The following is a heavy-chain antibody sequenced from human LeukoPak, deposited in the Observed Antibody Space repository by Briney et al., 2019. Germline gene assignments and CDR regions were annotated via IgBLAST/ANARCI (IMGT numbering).Heavy chain of an antibody. J-gene: IGHJ4*02. CDR1: GGSISSYY. CDR3: ARAPNYGGKGHFDY. D-gene: IGHD4-23*01. CDR2: IYYSGST. Sequence: SETLSLTCTVSGGSISSYYWSWIRQPPGKGLEWIGYIYYSGSTNYNPSLKSRVTISVDTSKNQFSLKLSSVTAADTAVYYCARAPNYGGKGHFDYWGQGTLVTVSS. V-gene: IGHV4-59*01.